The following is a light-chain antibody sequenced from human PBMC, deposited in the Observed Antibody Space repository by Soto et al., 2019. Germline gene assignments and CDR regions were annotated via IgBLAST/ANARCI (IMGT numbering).Light chain of an antibody. J-gene: IGLJ1*01. CDR1: SSDVGGSKV. CDR3: SSYTSSSTLV. CDR2: EVS. V-gene: IGLV2-14*01. Sequence: QSALTQPASVSGSPGQSITISCTGPSSDVGGSKVVSWYQHHPGKAPKLMIYEVSNRPSGVSNRFSGSKSGNTASLTISGLQAEDEADYYCSSYTSSSTLVFGTGTKVTVL.